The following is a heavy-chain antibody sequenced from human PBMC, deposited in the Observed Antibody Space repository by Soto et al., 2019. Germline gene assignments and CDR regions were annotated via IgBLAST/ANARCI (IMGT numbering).Heavy chain of an antibody. J-gene: IGHJ4*02. CDR2: VSSKGYGGTI. V-gene: IGHV3-49*03. CDR1: GFTFGNYA. Sequence: PGGSLRLSCTASGFTFGNYAISWFRQAPGKGLEWVGIVSSKGYGGTIQYAASVRGRFTISRDDPKSIAYLQMNSLKTEDTAVYYCSRSRSYDYWGQGTLVTVSS. CDR3: SRSRSYDY. D-gene: IGHD6-25*01.